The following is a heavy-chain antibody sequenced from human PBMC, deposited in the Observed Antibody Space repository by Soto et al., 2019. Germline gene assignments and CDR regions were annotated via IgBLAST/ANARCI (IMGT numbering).Heavy chain of an antibody. CDR2: ISAYNGER. CDR1: GYNFASYT. J-gene: IGHJ6*02. V-gene: IGHV1-18*01. CDR3: ARGGDCSSTSCYTPNYYDGMDV. D-gene: IGHD2-2*02. Sequence: VQVVQSGAEVKKPGASVKVSCQASGYNFASYTISWVRQAPGQGLEWMGWISAYNGERNYGPKFQGRVTMATDRSTSTAYVELRSRTSDDTAVYYCARGGDCSSTSCYTPNYYDGMDVWGQGTTVTVS.